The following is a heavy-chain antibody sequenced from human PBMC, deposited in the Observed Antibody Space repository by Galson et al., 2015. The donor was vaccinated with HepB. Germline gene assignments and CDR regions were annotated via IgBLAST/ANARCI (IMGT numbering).Heavy chain of an antibody. V-gene: IGHV3-53*01. Sequence: SLRLSCAASGLTVSSNYMTWARQAPGKGLECVSVLYSGVSAYHADSVYGRFTISRDNSKNTVYLQMNSLRAEDTAVYYCARVRGRSGYGRVGSFDHWGQGTLVTVSS. CDR2: LYSGVSA. CDR1: GLTVSSNY. D-gene: IGHD5-12*01. CDR3: ARVRGRSGYGRVGSFDH. J-gene: IGHJ4*02.